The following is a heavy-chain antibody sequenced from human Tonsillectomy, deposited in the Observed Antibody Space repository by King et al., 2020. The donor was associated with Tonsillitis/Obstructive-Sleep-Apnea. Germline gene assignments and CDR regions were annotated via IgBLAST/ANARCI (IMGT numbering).Heavy chain of an antibody. CDR1: GFTFGDYA. V-gene: IGHV3-49*05. CDR3: TRGDCSSVSCYKEDAFDI. J-gene: IGHJ3*02. CDR2: IRSKAYGGTA. D-gene: IGHD2-15*01. Sequence: LVESGGGLVKPGRSLRLSCTASGFTFGDYAMSWFRQAPGKGLEWGGFIRSKAYGGTAENAASVKGRFTISRDDSKSIAYLQMSSLKTEDTAVYYCTRGDCSSVSCYKEDAFDIWGQGTMVTVSS.